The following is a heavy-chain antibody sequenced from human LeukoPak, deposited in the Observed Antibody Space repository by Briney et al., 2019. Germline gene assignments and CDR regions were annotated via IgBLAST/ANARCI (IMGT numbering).Heavy chain of an antibody. Sequence: SETLSLTCTVSGGSISSSSYYWGWIRQPPGKGLEWIGSIYYSGSTYYNPSLKSRVTISVDTSKNQFSLKLSSVTAADTAVYYCARGAPNSWSRGINWFDPWGQGTLVTVSS. CDR1: GGSISSSSYY. V-gene: IGHV4-39*07. CDR3: ARGAPNSWSRGINWFDP. CDR2: IYYSGST. D-gene: IGHD6-13*01. J-gene: IGHJ5*02.